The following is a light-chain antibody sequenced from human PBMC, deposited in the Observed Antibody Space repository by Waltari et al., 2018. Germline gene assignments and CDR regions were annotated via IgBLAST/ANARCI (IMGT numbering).Light chain of an antibody. CDR1: NIESKS. J-gene: IGLJ1*01. Sequence: SYVLTQPPSVSVAPGKTASITCGGNNIESKSVHWYQQKPGQAPILVISYDSDRPSGIPERFSGSNSGNMATLTISRVEAGDEADYYCQVWDANTDPGVFGTGTEVTVL. V-gene: IGLV3-21*04. CDR3: QVWDANTDPGV. CDR2: YDS.